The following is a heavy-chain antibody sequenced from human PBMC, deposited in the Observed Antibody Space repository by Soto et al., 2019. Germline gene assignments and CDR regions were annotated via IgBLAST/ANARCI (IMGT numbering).Heavy chain of an antibody. J-gene: IGHJ4*02. CDR3: AGQHQWLDS. CDR1: VDSVSSNSAA. V-gene: IGHV6-1*01. CDR2: TYYRSKWHN. Sequence: SRTLSLTCAISVDSVSSNSAAWNWIRQSPSRGLEWLGRTYYRSKWHNDFAVSVRSRITIKPDTSKNQFSLQLSSVTPEDTAVYYCAGQHQWLDSWGQGTLVTVSS. D-gene: IGHD6-19*01.